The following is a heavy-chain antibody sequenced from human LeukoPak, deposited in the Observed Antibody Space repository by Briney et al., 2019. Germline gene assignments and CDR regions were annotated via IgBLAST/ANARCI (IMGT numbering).Heavy chain of an antibody. D-gene: IGHD1-26*01. J-gene: IGHJ4*02. CDR1: GFSFSSYT. V-gene: IGHV3-69-1*02. CDR3: ARQISGSYDY. Sequence: GGSLRLSCAASGFSFSSYTMNWVRQPPGKWLEWVSSISSSAIIYYADSVKGRFTISRDNAENTLYLQMNSLRAEDTAIYYCARQISGSYDYWGRGTLVTVSS. CDR2: ISSSAII.